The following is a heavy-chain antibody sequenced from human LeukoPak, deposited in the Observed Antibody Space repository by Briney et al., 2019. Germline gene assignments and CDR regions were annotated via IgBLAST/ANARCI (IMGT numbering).Heavy chain of an antibody. CDR1: GGSISSGNW. CDR2: ISHSGNI. V-gene: IGHV4-4*02. Sequence: SGTLSLTCAVSGGSISSGNWWSWVRQPPGKGLEWIGEISHSGNINYSPSLKSRVTISVDTSKNQFSLKLTSVTAADTAVYYCARHYGPWGQGTLVTVSS. CDR3: ARHYGP. D-gene: IGHD3-16*01. J-gene: IGHJ5*02.